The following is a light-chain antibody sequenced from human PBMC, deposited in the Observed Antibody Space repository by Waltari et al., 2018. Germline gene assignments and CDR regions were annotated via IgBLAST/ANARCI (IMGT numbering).Light chain of an antibody. CDR1: QRDGSNY. Sequence: IVLTPSPGTLSLSPGGEATLSCRASQRDGSNYLAWYQQKPGQAPRLLIYDASNRATGIPDRFSGSGSGTDFTLTISRLEPEDFAVYYCHQYGSSPLTFGGGTKVEIK. J-gene: IGKJ4*01. CDR3: HQYGSSPLT. V-gene: IGKV3-20*01. CDR2: DAS.